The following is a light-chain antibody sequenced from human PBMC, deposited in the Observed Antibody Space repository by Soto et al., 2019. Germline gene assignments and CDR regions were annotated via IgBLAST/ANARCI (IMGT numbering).Light chain of an antibody. CDR3: QQSYSTPPT. CDR1: QSISSY. CDR2: AAS. Sequence: DIQMTQSPSSLSASVGDRVTITCRASQSISSYLNWYQQKPGKAPKLLIYAASSLQSGVPSRFSGSGSGTDVTLTISSLQPEDFATYSCQQSYSTPPTFGQGTKVEIK. V-gene: IGKV1-39*01. J-gene: IGKJ1*01.